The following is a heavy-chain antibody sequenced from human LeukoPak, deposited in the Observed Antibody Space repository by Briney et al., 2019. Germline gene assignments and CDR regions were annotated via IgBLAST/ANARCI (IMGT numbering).Heavy chain of an antibody. J-gene: IGHJ6*03. CDR3: AKDETNYDFWSGYYYYYMGV. V-gene: IGHV3-9*01. CDR1: GFTFDDYA. Sequence: GGSLRLSCAASGFTFDDYAMHWVRQAPGKGLERVSGISWNSGSIGYADSVKGRFTIFRDNAKNSLYLQMNSLRAEDTALYYCAKDETNYDFWSGYYYYYMGVWGKGTTVTVSS. CDR2: ISWNSGSI. D-gene: IGHD3-3*01.